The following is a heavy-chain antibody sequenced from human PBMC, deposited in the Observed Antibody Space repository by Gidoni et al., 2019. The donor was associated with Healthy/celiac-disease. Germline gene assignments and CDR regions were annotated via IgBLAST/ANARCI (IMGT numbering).Heavy chain of an antibody. V-gene: IGHV4-39*07. CDR1: GGSNSGSINYY. Sequence: QLHLQESGPGLVKPSETLSLTCTVSGGSNSGSINYYWGWIRQPLGEGLEWIGSIYYSGTTYYSPSLKSRVTILVDTSKNQFSLKVNSVTAADTAVYYCAREGSYSSGFFDYWGQGTLVTVSS. CDR3: AREGSYSSGFFDY. J-gene: IGHJ4*02. CDR2: IYYSGTT. D-gene: IGHD2-15*01.